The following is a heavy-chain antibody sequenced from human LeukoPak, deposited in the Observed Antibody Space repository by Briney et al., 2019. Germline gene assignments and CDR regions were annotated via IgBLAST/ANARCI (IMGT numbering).Heavy chain of an antibody. J-gene: IGHJ4*02. V-gene: IGHV1-2*02. CDR3: ARDRYMGRQQLGY. CDR1: GYTFTGYY. CDR2: INPNSGGT. Sequence: GASVKVSCKVSGYTFTGYYMHWVRQAPGQGLEWMGWINPNSGGTNYAQKFQGRVTMTRDTSISTAYMELSRLRSDDTAVYYCARDRYMGRQQLGYWGQGTLVTVSS. D-gene: IGHD6-13*01.